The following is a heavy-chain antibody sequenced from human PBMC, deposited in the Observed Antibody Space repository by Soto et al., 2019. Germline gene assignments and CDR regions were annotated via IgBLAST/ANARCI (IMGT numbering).Heavy chain of an antibody. CDR2: AYDSRTT. V-gene: IGHV4-31*03. Sequence: NLSLTCNVFGGAISSGGYFWNWISQHPGKGREWIGYAYDSRTTYSHPSLNSRFTISLDMSKNQFSLKLSSVTAADTAVYYCAGGRYCSNGVCYFLDPWGHVAVVTVSS. CDR1: GGAISSGGYF. CDR3: AGGRYCSNGVCYFLDP. J-gene: IGHJ5*02. D-gene: IGHD2-8*01.